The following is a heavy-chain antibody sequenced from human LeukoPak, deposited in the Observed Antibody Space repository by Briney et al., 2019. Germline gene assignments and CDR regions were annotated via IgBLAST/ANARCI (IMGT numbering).Heavy chain of an antibody. D-gene: IGHD3-22*01. Sequence: GGSLRLSCAASGFTFSSYGMHWVRQAPGKGLEWVAFIRYDGSNKYYADSVKGRFTISRDNSKNTLYLQMNSLRAEDTAVYYCAKDQNDYYDSSGQPDYWGQGTLVTVSS. CDR3: AKDQNDYYDSSGQPDY. CDR2: IRYDGSNK. V-gene: IGHV3-30*02. CDR1: GFTFSSYG. J-gene: IGHJ4*02.